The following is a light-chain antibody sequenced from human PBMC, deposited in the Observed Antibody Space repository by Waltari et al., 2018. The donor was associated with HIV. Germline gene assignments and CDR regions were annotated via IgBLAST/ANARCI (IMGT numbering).Light chain of an antibody. CDR1: SSIIGNND. CDR3: ATWDDNLNGV. Sequence: QSVLTQSPSASGSPGQTVIISCSGNSSIIGNNDVTWYQHFPRTAPKLVVYMNNYRPSVVPDRFAGSRSGTSASLTISGLQSEDEADYYCATWDDNLNGVFGGGTKLTVL. V-gene: IGLV1-44*01. J-gene: IGLJ3*02. CDR2: MNN.